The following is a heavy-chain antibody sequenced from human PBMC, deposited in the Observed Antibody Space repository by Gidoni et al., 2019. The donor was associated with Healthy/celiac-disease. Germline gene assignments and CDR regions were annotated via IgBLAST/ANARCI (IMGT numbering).Heavy chain of an antibody. CDR3: ARQVVAAALDY. J-gene: IGHJ4*03. D-gene: IGHD2-15*01. Sequence: QFQLVQSGAEVKKPGASVTVSCKASGYTFTSCAMHWVCQAPGQWLVWMGWINAGNGNTKNSREFQGRVNVNRDTSANTTYMGLEDLGSEDTAVYYCARQVVAAALDYWGQGTLVTVSS. CDR2: INAGNGNT. CDR1: GYTFTSCA. V-gene: IGHV1-3*01.